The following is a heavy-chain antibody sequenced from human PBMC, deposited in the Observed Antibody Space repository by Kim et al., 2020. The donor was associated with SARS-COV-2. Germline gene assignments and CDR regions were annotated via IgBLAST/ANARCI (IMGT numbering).Heavy chain of an antibody. D-gene: IGHD2-21*02. V-gene: IGHV1-69*13. CDR2: IIPIFGTA. J-gene: IGHJ4*02. CDR3: ARDGRGYRHCGGDCYGAY. CDR1: GGTFSSYA. Sequence: SVKVSCKASGGTFSSYAISWVRQAPGQGLEWMGGIIPIFGTANYAQKFQGRVTITADESTSTAYMELSSLRSEDTAVYYCARDGRGYRHCGGDCYGAYWGQGTLVTVSS.